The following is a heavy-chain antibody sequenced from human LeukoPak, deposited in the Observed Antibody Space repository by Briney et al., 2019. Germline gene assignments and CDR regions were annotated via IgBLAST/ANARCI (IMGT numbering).Heavy chain of an antibody. D-gene: IGHD3-10*01. V-gene: IGHV3-23*01. CDR2: ISEGGT. J-gene: IGHJ4*02. Sequence: GGSLRLSCAASGFTVSNCGLSWVRQAPGKGLEWVSAISEGGTYCADSVKGRFTISRDNSKNTLYLQMNSLRAEDTALYYCAKDRGPFAVVPDYWGQGTLVTVSS. CDR1: GFTVSNCG. CDR3: AKDRGPFAVVPDY.